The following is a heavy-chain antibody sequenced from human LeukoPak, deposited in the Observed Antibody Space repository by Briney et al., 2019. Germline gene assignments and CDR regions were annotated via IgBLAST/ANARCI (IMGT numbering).Heavy chain of an antibody. V-gene: IGHV3-7*02. CDR1: GFTFGSSW. J-gene: IGHJ3*01. CDR2: IKQDESEK. D-gene: IGHD2-8*01. Sequence: PGGSLRLSCGASGFTFGSSWMSWVRQAPGKGLEWVANIKQDESEKYYADSVKGRFTISRDNAKNSLFLQMNSLRAEDTAVYYCARLMGTYTIFDVWGQGTMVLVS. CDR3: ARLMGTYTIFDV.